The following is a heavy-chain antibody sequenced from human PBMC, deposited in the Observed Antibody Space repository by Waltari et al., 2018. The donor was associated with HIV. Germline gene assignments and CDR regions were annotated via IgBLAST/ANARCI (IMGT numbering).Heavy chain of an antibody. D-gene: IGHD6-13*01. CDR2: IYRVGST. CDR1: GFTVSSNY. CDR3: ARDSAADGMDV. Sequence: EVQLVESGGGLVQPGGSLRLSCAASGFTVSSNYMSWVRQAPGKGVEWFSVIYRVGSTYYPEPVKGRFTISRDNSKNTLYLQMNSLRAEDTAVYDSARDSAADGMDVWGQGTTVTVSS. J-gene: IGHJ6*02. V-gene: IGHV3-66*01.